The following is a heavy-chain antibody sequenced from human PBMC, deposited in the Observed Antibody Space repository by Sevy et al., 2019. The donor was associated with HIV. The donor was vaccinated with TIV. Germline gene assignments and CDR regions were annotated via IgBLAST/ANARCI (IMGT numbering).Heavy chain of an antibody. CDR2: IHYSGCT. Sequence: SETLSLTCAVSGGSFSTSYYWGWVRQPPGKGPEWIGCIHYSGCTYYNPSLKSRVSISVDTSKNSFSLKLSSVTAADTAVYYCANMGRGYYFYFELWGQGTLVTVSS. J-gene: IGHJ4*02. CDR1: GGSFSTSYY. D-gene: IGHD3-3*01. CDR3: ANMGRGYYFYFEL. V-gene: IGHV4-39*02.